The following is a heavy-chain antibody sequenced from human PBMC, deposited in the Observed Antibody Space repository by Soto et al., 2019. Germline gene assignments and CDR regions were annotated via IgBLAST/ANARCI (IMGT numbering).Heavy chain of an antibody. CDR3: ARDQFYYYDSSVYPDY. Sequence: SETLSLTCAVYGGSFSGYYWSWIRQPPGKGLEWIGEINHSGSTNYNPPRKSRITISVDTSKNHFSLKLSTVTAADTAVYYCARDQFYYYDSSVYPDYWGQGTLVTVSS. D-gene: IGHD3-22*01. J-gene: IGHJ4*02. CDR2: INHSGST. V-gene: IGHV4-34*01. CDR1: GGSFSGYY.